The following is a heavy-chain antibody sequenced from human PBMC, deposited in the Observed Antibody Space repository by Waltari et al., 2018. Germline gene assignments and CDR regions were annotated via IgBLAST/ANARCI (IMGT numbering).Heavy chain of an antibody. Sequence: QLQLQESGPGLVKASGTLSLNCVVCGDSMSSSYCWSWVRQPPQKGLEWIGQVRGCERSNYNPSFANRVTVSLDTPKHQFSLTVTSATAADTAVYYCARDRGRGLYLDTWGPGTLVTVSP. J-gene: IGHJ5*02. D-gene: IGHD2-15*01. CDR2: VRGCERS. V-gene: IGHV4-4*02. CDR1: GDSMSSSYC. CDR3: ARDRGRGLYLDT.